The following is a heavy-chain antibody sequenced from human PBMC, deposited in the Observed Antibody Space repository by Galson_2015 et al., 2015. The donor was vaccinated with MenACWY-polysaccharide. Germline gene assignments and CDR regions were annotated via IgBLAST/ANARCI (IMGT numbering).Heavy chain of an antibody. CDR1: GYTFTSYG. CDR2: ISAYNGNT. V-gene: IGHV1-18*01. CDR3: ARDRGRYSSSWYVDY. J-gene: IGHJ4*02. D-gene: IGHD6-13*01. Sequence: SVKVSCKASGYTFTSYGISWVRQAPGQGLEWMGWISAYNGNTNYAQKLQGRATMATDTSTSTAYMELRSLRSDDTAVYYCARDRGRYSSSWYVDYWGQGTLVTVSS.